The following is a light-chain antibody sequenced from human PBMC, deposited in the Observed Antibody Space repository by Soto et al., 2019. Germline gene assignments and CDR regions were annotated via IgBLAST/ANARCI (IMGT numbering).Light chain of an antibody. CDR1: SSDVGGYNY. J-gene: IGLJ3*02. CDR2: EVS. V-gene: IGLV2-14*01. CDR3: SSFTSINTWV. Sequence: QYALTQPASVSGSPGQSITISCTGTSSDVGGYNYVSWYQQHPGKAPKLMIYEVSNRPSGVSNRFSGSKSGNTASLTISGLQAEGEADYYCSSFTSINTWVFGGGTKVTVL.